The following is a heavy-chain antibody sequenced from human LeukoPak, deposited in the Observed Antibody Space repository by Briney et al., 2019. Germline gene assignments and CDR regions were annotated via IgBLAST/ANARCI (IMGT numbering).Heavy chain of an antibody. D-gene: IGHD6-19*01. CDR1: GLSVSSNF. V-gene: IGHV3-53*01. J-gene: IGHJ4*02. Sequence: GGSLRLSCAASGLSVSSNFITWVRQAPGKGPEWVSVIYSDGTTYCADSLKGRFTTSRDTSKNTVFLQMSSLRDEDTAVYYCARAGSGWYREQGYFDYWGQGTLVTVSS. CDR2: IYSDGTT. CDR3: ARAGSGWYREQGYFDY.